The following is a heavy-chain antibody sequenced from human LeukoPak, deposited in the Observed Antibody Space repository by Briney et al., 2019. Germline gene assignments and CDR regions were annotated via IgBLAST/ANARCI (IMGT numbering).Heavy chain of an antibody. CDR2: ISSSSSTI. D-gene: IGHD6-19*01. V-gene: IGHV3-48*01. Sequence: GGSLRLSCAASGFTFSSYSMNWVRQAPGKGLEWVSYISSSSSTIYYADSVKGRFTISRDNAKNSLYLQMNSLRAEDTAVYYCASLPSSGWYVSGNDFWGQGTLVTVSS. J-gene: IGHJ4*02. CDR1: GFTFSSYS. CDR3: ASLPSSGWYVSGNDF.